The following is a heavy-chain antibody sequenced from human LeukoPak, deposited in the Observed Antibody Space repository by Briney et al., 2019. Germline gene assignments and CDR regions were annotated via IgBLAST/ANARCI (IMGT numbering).Heavy chain of an antibody. CDR3: ARQLHTRYFDYLEEVDP. CDR2: IYYRGST. D-gene: IGHD3-9*01. J-gene: IGHJ5*02. V-gene: IGHV4-39*01. CDR1: GGSISSYY. Sequence: SETLSPTCTVSGGSISSYYWGWFRQPPGKGLEWIGSIYYRGSTYYNPSLKSRATISVDTSKNEFSLKVSSVTAADSAIYYCARQLHTRYFDYLEEVDPWGQGTLVTVSS.